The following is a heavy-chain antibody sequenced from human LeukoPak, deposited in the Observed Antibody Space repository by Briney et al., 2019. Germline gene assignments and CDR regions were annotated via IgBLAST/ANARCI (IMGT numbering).Heavy chain of an antibody. J-gene: IGHJ6*03. CDR3: ARRGYPVYYYYMDV. Sequence: ASVKVSCKASGYTFTTYGISWVRQAPGQGLEWMGWISADNGKTNYAQKLQGRVTMTTDTSTTTAYMELRSLRSDDTAVYYCARRGYPVYYYYMDVWGKGTTVTISS. V-gene: IGHV1-18*01. CDR1: GYTFTTYG. D-gene: IGHD5-12*01. CDR2: ISADNGKT.